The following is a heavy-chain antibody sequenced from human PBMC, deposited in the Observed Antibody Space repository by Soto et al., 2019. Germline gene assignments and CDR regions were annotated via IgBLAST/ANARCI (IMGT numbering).Heavy chain of an antibody. J-gene: IGHJ5*02. CDR3: ATPRGYFDPTGGWFDP. V-gene: IGHV4-34*01. CDR2: INHSGST. CDR1: GGSFSGYY. D-gene: IGHD3-9*01. Sequence: QVQLQQWGAGLLKPSETLSLTCAVYGGSFSGYYWSWIRQPPGKGLEWIGEINHSGSTNYNPSLKSRVTISVDTSKNQFSLKLSSVTAADTAVYYCATPRGYFDPTGGWFDPWGQGTLVTVSS.